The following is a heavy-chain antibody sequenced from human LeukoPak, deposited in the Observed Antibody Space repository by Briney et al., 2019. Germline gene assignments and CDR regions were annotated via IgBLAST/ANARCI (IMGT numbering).Heavy chain of an antibody. CDR2: ISYDGSNK. CDR3: AREGNGGNPETVDCMDV. Sequence: PGGSLRLSCAASGFTFSSYAMHWVRQAPGKGLEWVAVISYDGSNKYYADSVKGRFTISRDNSKNTLYLQMNSLRAEDTAVYYCAREGNGGNPETVDCMDVWGQGTTVTVSS. V-gene: IGHV3-30-3*01. CDR1: GFTFSSYA. J-gene: IGHJ6*02. D-gene: IGHD4-23*01.